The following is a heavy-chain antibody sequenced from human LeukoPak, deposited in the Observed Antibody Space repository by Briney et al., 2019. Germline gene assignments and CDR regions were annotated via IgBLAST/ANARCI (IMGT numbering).Heavy chain of an antibody. D-gene: IGHD3-22*01. CDR2: IKQDGSEK. J-gene: IGHJ6*02. Sequence: QPGGSLRLPCAASGFTFSSYWMSWVRQAPGKGLEWVANIKQDGSEKYYVDSVNGRFAISRDNAKNSLYLQMNSLRAEDTAVYYCARDSFRYDSSGYYAIVRYYYYGMDVWGQGTTVTVSS. CDR1: GFTFSSYW. CDR3: ARDSFRYDSSGYYAIVRYYYYGMDV. V-gene: IGHV3-7*01.